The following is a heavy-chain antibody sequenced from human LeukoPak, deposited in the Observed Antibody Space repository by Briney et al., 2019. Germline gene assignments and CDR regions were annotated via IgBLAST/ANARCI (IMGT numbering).Heavy chain of an antibody. Sequence: SVKVSCKASGGTFSSYAISWVRQAPGQGLEWMGGIIPIFGTANYAQKFQGRVTITADKSTSTAYMELSSLRSDDTAVYYCARAGRITMVRGVITSLDFDYWGQGTLVTVSS. J-gene: IGHJ4*02. D-gene: IGHD3-10*01. CDR2: IIPIFGTA. CDR1: GGTFSSYA. V-gene: IGHV1-69*06. CDR3: ARAGRITMVRGVITSLDFDY.